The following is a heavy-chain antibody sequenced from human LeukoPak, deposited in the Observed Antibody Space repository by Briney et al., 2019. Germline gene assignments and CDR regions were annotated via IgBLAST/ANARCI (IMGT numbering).Heavy chain of an antibody. CDR2: ISSSSSYI. CDR1: GFTFSSYS. V-gene: IGHV3-21*01. J-gene: IGHJ6*03. CDR3: ARYGYYDILTGYDYYYYMDV. D-gene: IGHD3-9*01. Sequence: GGSLRLSCAASGFTFSSYSMNWVRQAPGKGLEWVSSISSSSSYIYYADSVKGRFTISRDNAKNSLYLQMNSLRAEDTAVYYRARYGYYDILTGYDYYYYMDVWGKGTTVTISS.